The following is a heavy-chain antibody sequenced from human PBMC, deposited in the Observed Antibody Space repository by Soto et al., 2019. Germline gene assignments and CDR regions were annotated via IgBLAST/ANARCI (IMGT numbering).Heavy chain of an antibody. V-gene: IGHV4-59*01. J-gene: IGHJ3*02. CDR3: ATTPVTTIDAFDI. CDR2: IYYSGYT. CDR1: GGSISGYY. D-gene: IGHD4-17*01. Sequence: PAETLPLTCTVSGGSISGYYWTCLRQPPGKGLEWIGYIYYSGYTNYNPSLKSRVTISVDTSKNQFSLMLSSVTAADTAVYYCATTPVTTIDAFDIWGQGTMVTVSS.